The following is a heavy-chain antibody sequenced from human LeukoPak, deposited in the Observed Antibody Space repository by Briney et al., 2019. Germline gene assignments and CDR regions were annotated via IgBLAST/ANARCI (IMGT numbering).Heavy chain of an antibody. Sequence: PSETLSLTCAVYGGSFSGYYWSWIRQPPGKGLEWIGEINHSGSTNYNPSLKSRVTISVDTSKNQFSLKLSSVTAADTAVYYCARAGRRSTIFGVVIPFDIWGQGTMVTVSS. V-gene: IGHV4-34*01. D-gene: IGHD3-3*01. CDR1: GGSFSGYY. CDR3: ARAGRRSTIFGVVIPFDI. J-gene: IGHJ3*02. CDR2: INHSGST.